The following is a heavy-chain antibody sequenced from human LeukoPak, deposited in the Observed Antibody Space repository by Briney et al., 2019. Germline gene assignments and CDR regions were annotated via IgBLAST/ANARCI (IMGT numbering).Heavy chain of an antibody. V-gene: IGHV3-23*01. CDR2: ISGSGGST. CDR3: AKDRFGSGSPNWFGP. J-gene: IGHJ5*02. Sequence: GGSLRLSCAASGFTFSSYAMSWVRQAPGKGLEWVSAISGSGGSTYYADSVRGRFTISRDNSKNTLFLNMTSLRADDTAVYYCAKDRFGSGSPNWFGPWGQGTLVTVSS. D-gene: IGHD3-10*01. CDR1: GFTFSSYA.